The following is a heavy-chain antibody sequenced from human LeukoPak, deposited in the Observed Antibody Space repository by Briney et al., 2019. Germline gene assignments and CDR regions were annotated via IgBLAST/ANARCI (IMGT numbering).Heavy chain of an antibody. CDR1: GFTFSFYA. J-gene: IGHJ4*02. D-gene: IGHD6-6*01. Sequence: GGSLRLSCAASGFTFSFYAMSWVRQAPGKGLEWVAGITSSGNTTYYADPVKGRFTISRDNSRNILYLQMNSLRTEDTAVFYCARQAARPYDYWGQGTLVTVSS. CDR2: ITSSGNTT. V-gene: IGHV3-23*01. CDR3: ARQAARPYDY.